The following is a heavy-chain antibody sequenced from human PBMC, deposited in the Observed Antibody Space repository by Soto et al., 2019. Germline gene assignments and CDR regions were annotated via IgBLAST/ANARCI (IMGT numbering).Heavy chain of an antibody. CDR3: ARGRGYCSGSSCYVDL. J-gene: IGHJ5*02. CDR2: INIDGSST. Sequence: EVQLVESGGGLVQPGGSLRLSCAASGFTFSSYWMHWVRQAPGKGLVWVSRINIDGSSTSYADSVKGRFTISRDNAKNTLYLQMNSLRVEDTAVYYCARGRGYCSGSSCYVDLWGQGTLVTVSS. CDR1: GFTFSSYW. V-gene: IGHV3-74*01. D-gene: IGHD2-15*01.